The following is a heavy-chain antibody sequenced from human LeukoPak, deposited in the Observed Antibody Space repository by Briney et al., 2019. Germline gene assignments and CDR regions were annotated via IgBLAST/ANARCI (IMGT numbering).Heavy chain of an antibody. J-gene: IGHJ4*02. CDR3: ARWEVPYYDILTGYGAWDY. CDR2: ISAYNGNT. D-gene: IGHD3-9*01. Sequence: GASVKVSCKASGYTFTGYYMHWVRQAPGQGLEWMGWISAYNGNTNYAQKLQGRVTMTTDTSTSTAYMELRSLRSDDTAVYYCARWEVPYYDILTGYGAWDYWGQGTLVTVSS. CDR1: GYTFTGYY. V-gene: IGHV1-18*04.